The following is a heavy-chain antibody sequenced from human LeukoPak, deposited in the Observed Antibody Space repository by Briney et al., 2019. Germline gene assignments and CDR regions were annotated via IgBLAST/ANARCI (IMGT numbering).Heavy chain of an antibody. Sequence: ASGKVSCKASGYTFTSYGISWVRQAPGQGLEWMGWISAYNGNTNYAQKLQGRVTMTTDTSTSTAYMELRSLRSDNTAVYYCARDRSITIPRYFDLWGRGTLVTVSS. CDR1: GYTFTSYG. CDR2: ISAYNGNT. CDR3: ARDRSITIPRYFDL. J-gene: IGHJ2*01. V-gene: IGHV1-18*01. D-gene: IGHD3-10*01.